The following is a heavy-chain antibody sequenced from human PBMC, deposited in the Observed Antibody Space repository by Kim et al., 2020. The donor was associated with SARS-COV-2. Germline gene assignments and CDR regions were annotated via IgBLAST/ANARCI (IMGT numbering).Heavy chain of an antibody. CDR3: ATPTVTEPYYFDY. Sequence: YAEKFQGRVPMTRDTSISTAYMELSRLRADDTAVYYCATPTVTEPYYFDYWGQGTLVTVSS. D-gene: IGHD4-17*01. V-gene: IGHV1-2*02. J-gene: IGHJ4*02.